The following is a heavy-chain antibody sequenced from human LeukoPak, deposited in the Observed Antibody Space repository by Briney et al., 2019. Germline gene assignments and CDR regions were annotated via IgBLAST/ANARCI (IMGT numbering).Heavy chain of an antibody. CDR2: IAYDGSRA. Sequence: PGRSLRLSCAGSGFTFGGYGMHRFRQTPGKGLEWVAVIAYDGSRAFYADSVKGRFTISRDNSKNTMSVQMVDLRAEDTAVYYCTRYNNDHFDYWGQGTLVTVSS. CDR3: TRYNNDHFDY. CDR1: GFTFGGYG. V-gene: IGHV3-33*01. J-gene: IGHJ4*02. D-gene: IGHD1-14*01.